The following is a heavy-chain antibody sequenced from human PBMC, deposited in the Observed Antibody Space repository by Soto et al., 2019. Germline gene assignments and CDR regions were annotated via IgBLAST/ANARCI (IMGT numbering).Heavy chain of an antibody. J-gene: IGHJ4*02. D-gene: IGHD5-18*01. CDR1: GFTFSSYA. V-gene: IGHV3-23*01. CDR2: ISGSGGTS. Sequence: EVQLLESGGGLVQPGGSLRLSCAASGFTFSSYAMSWVRQAPGKGLEWVSGISGSGGTSYYADSVKGRFTITRDNSKNTLYLQMNSLRAEDTAVHYCARQVRGYSYETIDFWGQGTLVTVAS. CDR3: ARQVRGYSYETIDF.